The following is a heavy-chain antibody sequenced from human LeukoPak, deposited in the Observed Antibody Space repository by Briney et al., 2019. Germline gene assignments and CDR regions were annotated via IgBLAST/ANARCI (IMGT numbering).Heavy chain of an antibody. D-gene: IGHD3-3*01. J-gene: IGHJ4*02. CDR3: AGDQKGYDFWSGYLVTTYYFDY. CDR1: GYTFTSYG. CDR2: ISAYNGNT. V-gene: IGHV1-18*01. Sequence: ASVKVSCKASGYTFTSYGISWVRQAPGQGLEWMGWISAYNGNTNYAQKLQGRVTMTTDTSTSTAYMELRSLRSDDTAVYYCAGDQKGYDFWSGYLVTTYYFDYWGQGTLVTVSS.